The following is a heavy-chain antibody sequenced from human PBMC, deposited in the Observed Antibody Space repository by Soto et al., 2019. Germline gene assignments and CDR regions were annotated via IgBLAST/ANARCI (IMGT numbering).Heavy chain of an antibody. Sequence: GGSLRLSCAASGFTFSSYGMHWVRQAPGKGLEWVAVIWYDGSNKYYADSVKGRFTISRDNSKNTLYLQMNSLRAEDTAVYYCARQAYSSSWYFDYWGQGTLVTVSS. D-gene: IGHD6-13*01. CDR1: GFTFSSYG. CDR3: ARQAYSSSWYFDY. J-gene: IGHJ4*02. V-gene: IGHV3-33*01. CDR2: IWYDGSNK.